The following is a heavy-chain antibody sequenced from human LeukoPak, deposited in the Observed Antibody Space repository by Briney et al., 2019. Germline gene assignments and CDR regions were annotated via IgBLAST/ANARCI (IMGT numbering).Heavy chain of an antibody. J-gene: IGHJ4*02. V-gene: IGHV3-43*02. CDR2: ISGDGGST. Sequence: TGGSLRLSCAASGFTFDDYAMHWVRQAPGKGLEWVSLISGDGGSTYYADSVKGRFTISRDNSKNTLYLQMNSLRAEDTAVYYCAAVRKVRYFDYWGQGTLVTVSS. D-gene: IGHD6-19*01. CDR3: AAVRKVRYFDY. CDR1: GFTFDDYA.